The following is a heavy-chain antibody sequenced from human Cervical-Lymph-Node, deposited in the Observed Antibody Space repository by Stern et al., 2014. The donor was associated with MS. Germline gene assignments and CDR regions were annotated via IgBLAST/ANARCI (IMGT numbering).Heavy chain of an antibody. V-gene: IGHV3-33*01. CDR2: IWYDGINK. CDR1: GFTFSSYG. CDR3: ARDPGITMVGYYYYGMDV. D-gene: IGHD3-10*01. J-gene: IGHJ6*02. Sequence: VQLLESGGGVVQPGRSLSLSCAASGFTFSSYGMHWVRQAPGKGMEGVAVIWYDGINKYYAGSVKGRFTISRDNSKNTLYLQMNSLRAEDTAVYYCARDPGITMVGYYYYGMDVWGQGTTVTVSS.